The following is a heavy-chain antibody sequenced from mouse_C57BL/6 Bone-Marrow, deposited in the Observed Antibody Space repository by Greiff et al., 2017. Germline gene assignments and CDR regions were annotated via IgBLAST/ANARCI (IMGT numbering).Heavy chain of an antibody. V-gene: IGHV14-4*01. D-gene: IGHD1-1*01. CDR2: IDPENGDT. Sequence: VQLKQSGAELVRPGASVKLSCTASGFNIKDDYMHWVKQRPEQGLEWIGWIDPENGDTEYASKFQGKATITADTSSNTAYLQLSSLTSEDTAVYYCTTYYYYGSSYWGQGTTLTVSS. J-gene: IGHJ2*01. CDR3: TTYYYYGSSY. CDR1: GFNIKDDY.